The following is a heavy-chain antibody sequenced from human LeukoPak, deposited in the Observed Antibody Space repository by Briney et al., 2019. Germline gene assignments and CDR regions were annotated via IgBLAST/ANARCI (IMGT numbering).Heavy chain of an antibody. J-gene: IGHJ4*02. Sequence: GGSLRLSCAASGFTFNTYAMAWVRQAPGKGLEWVGRIKSKTDGGTTDYVAPVKGRFTISRDDSKDTLYLQMNSLKTEDTAVYYCTTLRSTWGYWGQGTLVTVSS. V-gene: IGHV3-15*01. CDR1: GFTFNTYA. D-gene: IGHD7-27*01. CDR2: IKSKTDGGTT. CDR3: TTLRSTWGY.